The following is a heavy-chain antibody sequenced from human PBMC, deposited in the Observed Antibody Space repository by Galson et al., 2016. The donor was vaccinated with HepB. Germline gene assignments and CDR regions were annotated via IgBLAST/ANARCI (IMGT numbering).Heavy chain of an antibody. J-gene: IGHJ3*02. CDR2: MSSDGNKK. CDR1: TSTFSSYV. Sequence: SLRLSCAASTSTFSSYVIHWVRQAPGKGLEWVAVMSSDGNKKFYADPVKGRFTISRDNSKNTLYLEMSSLRTEDTAVHYCAREIAPHDAFDIWGQGTMVTVSS. D-gene: IGHD2-15*01. V-gene: IGHV3-30*03. CDR3: AREIAPHDAFDI.